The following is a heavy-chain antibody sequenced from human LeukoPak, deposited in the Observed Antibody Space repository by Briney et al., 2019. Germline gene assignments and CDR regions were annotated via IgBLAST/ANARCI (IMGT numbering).Heavy chain of an antibody. CDR2: IYTSGST. J-gene: IGHJ6*03. Sequence: SQTLSLTCTVSGGSISSGSYYWSWLRQPAGKGLEWIGRIYTSGSTNYNPSLKSRVTISVDKSKNQFSLKLSSVTAADTAVYYCARAHPYYYYYMDVWGKGTTVTVSS. CDR1: GGSISSGSYY. CDR3: ARAHPYYYYYMDV. V-gene: IGHV4-61*02.